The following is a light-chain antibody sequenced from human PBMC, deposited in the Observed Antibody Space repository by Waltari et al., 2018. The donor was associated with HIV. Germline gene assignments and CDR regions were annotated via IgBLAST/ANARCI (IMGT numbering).Light chain of an antibody. CDR3: LQLNTYPWT. CDR2: AAS. CDR1: QDIGND. J-gene: IGKJ1*01. V-gene: IGKV1-17*01. Sequence: DIQMTQSPSSLSASVGDRVIITCRAGQDIGNDLNWFQQKPGKAPKSLIYAASILQSEVPSRFSGSGSGTEFTLTVNGLQPEDFATYYCLQLNTYPWTFGQGTKVEVK.